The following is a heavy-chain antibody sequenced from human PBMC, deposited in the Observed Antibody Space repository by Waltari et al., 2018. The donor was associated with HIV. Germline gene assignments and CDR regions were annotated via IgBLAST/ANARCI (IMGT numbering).Heavy chain of an antibody. CDR3: ARADVTTFDY. Sequence: EVHLVESGGALVQPGGSLRRSCAASGFSFRSFGMIWVRQAAGKGLEWISYISGSSSTMYYADSVKGRFTISSDNAKNSVYLQMDSLRDEDTAVYYCARADVTTFDYWGQGARVTVSS. D-gene: IGHD4-17*01. V-gene: IGHV3-48*02. CDR1: GFSFRSFG. J-gene: IGHJ4*02. CDR2: ISGSSSTM.